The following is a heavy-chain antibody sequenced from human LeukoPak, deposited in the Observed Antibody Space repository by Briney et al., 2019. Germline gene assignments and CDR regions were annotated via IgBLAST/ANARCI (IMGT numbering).Heavy chain of an antibody. D-gene: IGHD4-11*01. CDR3: ASRHAYSDSNRDAFDI. V-gene: IGHV5-51*01. CDR2: IYPGDSDT. Sequence: HVESLKISCKGSGYSFTNYWVGWVRQMPGKGLEWMGIIYPGDSDTRYSPSFQGQVTISADKSIRTAYLQWSSLKASDTAMYYCASRHAYSDSNRDAFDIWGQGTMVTVSS. CDR1: GYSFTNYW. J-gene: IGHJ3*02.